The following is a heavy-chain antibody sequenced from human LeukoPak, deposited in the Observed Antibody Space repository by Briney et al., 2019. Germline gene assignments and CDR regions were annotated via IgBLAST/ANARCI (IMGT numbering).Heavy chain of an antibody. D-gene: IGHD1-7*01. Sequence: GASVKVSSKASGYTFTSYDINWVRQATGQGLEWMGWMNPNSGNTGYAQKFQGRVTMTRNTSISTAYMELSSLRSEDTAVYYCARAPSITGTTPPGYWGQGTLVTVSS. CDR1: GYTFTSYD. J-gene: IGHJ4*02. CDR2: MNPNSGNT. V-gene: IGHV1-8*01. CDR3: ARAPSITGTTPPGY.